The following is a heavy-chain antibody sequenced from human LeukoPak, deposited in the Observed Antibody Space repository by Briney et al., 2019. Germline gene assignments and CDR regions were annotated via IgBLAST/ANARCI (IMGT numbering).Heavy chain of an antibody. J-gene: IGHJ4*02. CDR1: GGTFISYA. CDR2: IIPIFGTA. CDR3: ARDRASGYDFFFDY. D-gene: IGHD5-12*01. Sequence: SVKVSCKASGGTFISYAISWVRQAPGQGLEWMGGIIPIFGTANYAQKFQGRVTITADKSTSTAYMELSSLRSEDKAVYYCARDRASGYDFFFDYWGQGTLVTVSS. V-gene: IGHV1-69*06.